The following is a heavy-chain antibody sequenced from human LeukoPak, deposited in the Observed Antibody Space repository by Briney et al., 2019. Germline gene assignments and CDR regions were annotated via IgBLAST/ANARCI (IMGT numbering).Heavy chain of an antibody. J-gene: IGHJ4*02. V-gene: IGHV3-7*01. Sequence: GGSLRLSCAASGFTFSNYRMSWVRQAPGKGLEWVANIKQDGSEKFYVDSVKGRFTISRDDAENSLYLQMSSLRAEDTAVYYCARHYGGNLIDYWGQGSLVTVSS. CDR2: IKQDGSEK. D-gene: IGHD4-23*01. CDR1: GFTFSNYR. CDR3: ARHYGGNLIDY.